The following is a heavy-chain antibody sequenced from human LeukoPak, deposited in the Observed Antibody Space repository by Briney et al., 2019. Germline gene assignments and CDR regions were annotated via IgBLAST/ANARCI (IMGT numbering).Heavy chain of an antibody. CDR3: ARLGPFAHNTFDM. Sequence: GGSLRLSCAASGFTFNNYWMTWVRQAPGKGLEWVANIKQDESEKYYVDSVKGRFTISRDNAKNSLYLQMNSLRAEDTAVYYCARLGPFAHNTFDMWGQGTVVTVSS. D-gene: IGHD2/OR15-2a*01. J-gene: IGHJ3*02. V-gene: IGHV3-7*01. CDR2: IKQDESEK. CDR1: GFTFNNYW.